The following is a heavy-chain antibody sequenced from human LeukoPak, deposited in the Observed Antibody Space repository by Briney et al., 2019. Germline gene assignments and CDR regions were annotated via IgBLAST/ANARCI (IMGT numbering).Heavy chain of an antibody. CDR3: ARQGVLMTLCDY. D-gene: IGHD3-10*01. CDR2: IYYSGST. CDR1: GGSISRSSYY. J-gene: IGHJ4*02. V-gene: IGHV4-39*01. Sequence: SETLSLTCSVSGGSISRSSYYWGWIRQPPGKGLEWIGSIYYSGSTYYNPSLKSRVTISVDTSKNQFSLKLSSVTAADTAVFYCARQGVLMTLCDYWGQGTLVTVSS.